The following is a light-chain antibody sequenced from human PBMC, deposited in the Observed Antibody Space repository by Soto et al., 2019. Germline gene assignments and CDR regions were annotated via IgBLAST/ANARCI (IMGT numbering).Light chain of an antibody. CDR1: MRDVGAYNL. J-gene: IGLJ3*02. Sequence: QSALTQPASVSGSAGQSITISCSGTMRDVGAYNLVSWYQQHPVTAPKLIIYEVRNRPSGISSRFSGSRSGNTASLTISGLQSEDEGDYYCSAYTVRSTLVFGGGTKLTVL. CDR3: SAYTVRSTLV. V-gene: IGLV2-14*01. CDR2: EVR.